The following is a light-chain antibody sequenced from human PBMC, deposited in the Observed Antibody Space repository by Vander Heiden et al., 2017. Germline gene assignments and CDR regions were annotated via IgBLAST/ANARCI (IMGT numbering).Light chain of an antibody. J-gene: IGKJ1*01. Sequence: EIVMTQSPATLSVSPGERATLSCRASQSVSTNLAWYQQKPGQGPRLRIFAASTRAPGVPDRISGSGSGTEFALTISSLQSEDFAVYFCQQYNNWPPWTFGQGTKVEIK. CDR3: QQYNNWPPWT. V-gene: IGKV3-15*01. CDR1: QSVSTN. CDR2: AAS.